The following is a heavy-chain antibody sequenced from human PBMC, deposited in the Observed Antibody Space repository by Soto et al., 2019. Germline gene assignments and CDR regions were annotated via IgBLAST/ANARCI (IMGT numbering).Heavy chain of an antibody. J-gene: IGHJ4*02. Sequence: SETLSLTCTVAGGSISSGGYYWSWIRQHPGKGLEWIGYIYYSGSTYYNPSLKSRVTISVDTSKNQFSLKLSSVTAADTAVYYCATSSDLYFDYWGQGTLVTVSS. CDR1: GGSISSGGYY. CDR2: IYYSGST. D-gene: IGHD2-21*02. V-gene: IGHV4-31*03. CDR3: ATSSDLYFDY.